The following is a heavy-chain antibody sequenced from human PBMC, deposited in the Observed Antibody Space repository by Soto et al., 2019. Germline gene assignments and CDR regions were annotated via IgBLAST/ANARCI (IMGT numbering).Heavy chain of an antibody. CDR1: GYTFTNYA. CDR2: VNTYNGNP. Sequence: QVQLVQSGVEVKKPGASVKVSCKASGYTFTNYAITWVRQAPGRGLEWMGWVNTYNGNPNYAQIFQGRVTMTTDTSTGTAYMERRSLKSDDSAVYYCARDSQYSTDWQRFDSWGQGTLVTVSS. V-gene: IGHV1-18*01. J-gene: IGHJ4*02. D-gene: IGHD6-6*01. CDR3: ARDSQYSTDWQRFDS.